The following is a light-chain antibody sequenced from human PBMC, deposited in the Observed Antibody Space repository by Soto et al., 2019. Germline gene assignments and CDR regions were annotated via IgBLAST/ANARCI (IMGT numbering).Light chain of an antibody. V-gene: IGLV2-8*01. Sequence: QSVLTRPPSASGSPGQSVTISCTGTSGDVGGYDYVSWYQQRPGKAPKLMIYEVTKRPLGVPDRFSGSKSGNTASLTVSGIQAEDHAASYCRSYRGSDNPYVLGTETQFTV. CDR2: EVT. CDR3: RSYRGSDNPYV. CDR1: SGDVGGYDY. J-gene: IGLJ1*01.